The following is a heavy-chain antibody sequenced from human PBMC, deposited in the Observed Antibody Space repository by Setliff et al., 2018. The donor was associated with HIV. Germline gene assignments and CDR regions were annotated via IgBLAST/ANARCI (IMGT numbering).Heavy chain of an antibody. CDR1: GYTFSDYV. J-gene: IGHJ3*01. CDR2: INAGNGNT. V-gene: IGHV1-3*01. Sequence: GASVKVSCKASGYTFSDYVMQWVRQAPGQRLEWMGWINAGNGNTKYSQKFQGRVTITTDTSASTAYMELRSLRSDDTAVYYCARDDGGYNYAEAFDVWGQGTMVTVSS. CDR3: ARDDGGYNYAEAFDV. D-gene: IGHD3-16*01.